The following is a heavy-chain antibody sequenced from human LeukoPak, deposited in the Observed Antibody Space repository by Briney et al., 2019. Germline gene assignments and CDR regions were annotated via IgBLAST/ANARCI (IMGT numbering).Heavy chain of an antibody. CDR1: GGSIYRHY. CDR3: ARGPGSYDSRGYYGGFDF. CDR2: IYYDGST. D-gene: IGHD3-22*01. V-gene: IGHV4-59*11. Sequence: PSETLSLTCTVSGGSIYRHYWSWIRQPPGKGLVWIAYIYYDGSTNDNSSLKSRATISLDTSKNQFSLNLTSMTAADTAVYYCARGPGSYDSRGYYGGFDFWGQGIRVTVSS. J-gene: IGHJ4*02.